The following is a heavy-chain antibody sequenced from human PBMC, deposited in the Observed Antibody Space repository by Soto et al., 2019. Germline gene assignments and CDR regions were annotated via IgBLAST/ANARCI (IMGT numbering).Heavy chain of an antibody. J-gene: IGHJ6*02. CDR3: ARVKTDYSNPRGPFFFYGMDV. D-gene: IGHD4-4*01. Sequence: QVQLVESGGGVVHPERSLRLSCSASEFTFSSYAMHWVRQAPGKGLEWVAGISYDGGHKFYGDSVRGRFNISRDSSKTTVFLQMNSLRPEDTAAYYCARVKTDYSNPRGPFFFYGMDVWGQGTTVTVSS. CDR2: ISYDGGHK. CDR1: EFTFSSYA. V-gene: IGHV3-30-3*01.